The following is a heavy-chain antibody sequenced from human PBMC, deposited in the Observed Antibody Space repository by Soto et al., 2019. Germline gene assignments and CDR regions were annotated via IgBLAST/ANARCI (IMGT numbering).Heavy chain of an antibody. Sequence: QITLKESGPTLVKPTQTLTLTCTFSGFSLTTSGVSVGWIRQPPGKALEWLALIYWDNDNRYSPSLKIRLNTPKDTSKNQLVLTLTNTDPMDTATYYCAHRIKVAGGAAFDVCGQGIMVTVSS. CDR1: GFSLTTSGVS. CDR3: AHRIKVAGGAAFDV. V-gene: IGHV2-5*02. J-gene: IGHJ3*01. D-gene: IGHD3-16*01. CDR2: IYWDNDN.